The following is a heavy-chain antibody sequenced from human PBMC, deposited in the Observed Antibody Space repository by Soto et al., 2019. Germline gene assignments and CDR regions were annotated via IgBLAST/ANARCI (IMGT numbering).Heavy chain of an antibody. V-gene: IGHV1-69*02. CDR2: IIPILGNT. CDR3: ARGASPLIDY. J-gene: IGHJ4*02. CDR1: GGTLSSYT. D-gene: IGHD1-26*01. Sequence: SVKVSCKASGGTLSSYTISWVRQAPGQGLEWMGRIIPILGNTKYSQKFQGRVTIIRDTSASTAYMELSSLRSEDTAVYYCARGASPLIDYWGQGTLVTSPQ.